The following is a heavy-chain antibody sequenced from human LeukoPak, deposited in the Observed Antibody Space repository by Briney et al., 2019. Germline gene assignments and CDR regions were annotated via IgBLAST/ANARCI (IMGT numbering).Heavy chain of an antibody. CDR1: GFTFSSYS. CDR3: ASNHGSGWYVGEY. J-gene: IGHJ4*02. CDR2: ISSSSSTI. Sequence: GGSLRLSCAASGFTFSSYSMNWVRQAPGKGLEWVSYISSSSSTIYYADSVKGRFTISRDNAENSLSLQMNSLRDEDTAVYLCASNHGSGWYVGEYWGQGILVTVSS. V-gene: IGHV3-48*02. D-gene: IGHD6-19*01.